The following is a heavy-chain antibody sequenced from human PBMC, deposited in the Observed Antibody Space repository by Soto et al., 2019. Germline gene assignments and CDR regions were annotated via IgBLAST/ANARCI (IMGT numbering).Heavy chain of an antibody. CDR1: GGTFSSYT. Sequence: QVQLVQSGAEVKKPGSSVKVSCKASGGTFSSYTISWVRQAPGQGLEWMGRIIPILGIANYAQKFQGRVTITADKATSTAYMELSSLRSEDTAVYYCGGALGGSYFGDYWGQGTLVTVSS. CDR3: GGALGGSYFGDY. D-gene: IGHD1-26*01. V-gene: IGHV1-69*02. CDR2: IIPILGIA. J-gene: IGHJ4*02.